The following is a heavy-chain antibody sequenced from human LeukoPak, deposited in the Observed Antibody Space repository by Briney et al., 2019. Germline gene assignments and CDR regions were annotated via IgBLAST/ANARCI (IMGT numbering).Heavy chain of an antibody. Sequence: GGSLRLSCAASGFTFSNYWMHWVRQDPGKGLVWVSFINPDGSTTNYADSVKGRFTISRDNSKTTLYLQMNSLRDEDTAVYYCARESLGVGIAAAGIGYWGQGTLVTVSS. V-gene: IGHV3-74*01. D-gene: IGHD6-13*01. CDR2: INPDGSTT. CDR1: GFTFSNYW. J-gene: IGHJ4*02. CDR3: ARESLGVGIAAAGIGY.